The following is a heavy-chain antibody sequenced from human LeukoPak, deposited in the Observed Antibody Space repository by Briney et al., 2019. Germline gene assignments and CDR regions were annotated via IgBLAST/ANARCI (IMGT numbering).Heavy chain of an antibody. CDR1: GFTFSSYA. J-gene: IGHJ4*02. Sequence: GGSLRLSCAAYGFTFSSYAMNWVRQAPGKGLEWVSAISDRGGGTYYADSVKGRFAISRDNSKNTLYLQMNSLRAEDTAVYFCAKDPNSVATPGPFDYWGQGTLVTVSS. V-gene: IGHV3-23*01. CDR3: AKDPNSVATPGPFDY. CDR2: ISDRGGGT. D-gene: IGHD5-12*01.